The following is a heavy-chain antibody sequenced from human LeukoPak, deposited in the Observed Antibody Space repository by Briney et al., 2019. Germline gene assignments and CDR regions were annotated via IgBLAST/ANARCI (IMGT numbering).Heavy chain of an antibody. V-gene: IGHV1-2*06. J-gene: IGHJ5*02. D-gene: IGHD6-13*01. Sequence: ASMKVSCKASGYTFTGYYLHLVRQAPGQGLEWMGRINPNSGGTKNAQNFQGRVTMTSDTSISTAYIELSNLRSDDTAVYYCAREPRGSTWFQYWFDPWGQGTLVTVSS. CDR1: GYTFTGYY. CDR3: AREPRGSTWFQYWFDP. CDR2: INPNSGGT.